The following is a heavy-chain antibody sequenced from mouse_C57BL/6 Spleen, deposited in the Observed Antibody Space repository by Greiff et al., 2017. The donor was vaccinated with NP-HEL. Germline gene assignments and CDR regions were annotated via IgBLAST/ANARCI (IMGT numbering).Heavy chain of an antibody. D-gene: IGHD2-4*01. V-gene: IGHV1-72*01. CDR2: IDPNSGGT. J-gene: IGHJ2*01. CDR1: GYTFTSYW. Sequence: VQLQESGAELVKPGASVKLSCKASGYTFTSYWMHWVKQRPGRGLEWIGRIDPNSGGTKYNEKFKSKATLTVDKPSSTAYMQLSSLTSEDSSVYYGARIYDDYDGGDFDYWGQGTTLTVSS. CDR3: ARIYDDYDGGDFDY.